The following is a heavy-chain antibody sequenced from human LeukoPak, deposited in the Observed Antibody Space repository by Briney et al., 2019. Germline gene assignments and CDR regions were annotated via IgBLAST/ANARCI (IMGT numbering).Heavy chain of an antibody. Sequence: EASVKVSCKASGYSFTTYGISWVRQAPGQGLEWMGWISPENGNTNYAQKPQGRVTMTTDTSTITAYMELRSLTYDDSAVYYCATDSYDSSGYYHAFDCWGQGTLVTVSS. CDR3: ATDSYDSSGYYHAFDC. J-gene: IGHJ4*02. CDR2: ISPENGNT. CDR1: GYSFTTYG. D-gene: IGHD3-22*01. V-gene: IGHV1-18*01.